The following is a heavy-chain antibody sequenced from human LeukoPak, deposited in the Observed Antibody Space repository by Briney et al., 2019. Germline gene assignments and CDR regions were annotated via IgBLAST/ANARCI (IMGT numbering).Heavy chain of an antibody. Sequence: SETLSLTCSVSGVSVSSYYWSWIRQPPGKGLEWIGYVYYSESSTYKYNPSLKSRVTISVDTSKNQPSLRVTAVTAADTAVYYCATWGIAVAGTFDYWGQGTLVTVST. CDR3: ATWGIAVAGTFDY. D-gene: IGHD6-19*01. CDR2: VYYSESSTY. V-gene: IGHV4-59*08. J-gene: IGHJ4*02. CDR1: GVSVSSYY.